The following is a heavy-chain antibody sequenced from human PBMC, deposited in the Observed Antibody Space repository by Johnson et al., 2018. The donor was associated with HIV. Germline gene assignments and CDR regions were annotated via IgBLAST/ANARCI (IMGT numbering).Heavy chain of an antibody. CDR3: TICITMIVVVTTDAFDM. D-gene: IGHD3-22*01. V-gene: IGHV3-15*01. CDR1: GFTFSNVW. Sequence: VQLVESGGGLVKPGGSLRLSCAASGFTFSNVWMTWVRQAPGKGLEWVGRIKSKTDGGTTDYAAPVKGRFTISRDDSKNTLYLQMNSLKTEDTAVYYCTICITMIVVVTTDAFDMWGQGTMVTVSS. J-gene: IGHJ3*02. CDR2: IKSKTDGGTT.